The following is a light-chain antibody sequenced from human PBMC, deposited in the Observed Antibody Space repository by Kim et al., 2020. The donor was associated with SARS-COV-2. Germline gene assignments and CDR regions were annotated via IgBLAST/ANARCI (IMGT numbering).Light chain of an antibody. CDR3: LLSFSGARV. Sequence: PGRTVTLPCGSNTEAFTNGHYSYWFQHRPGPAPRTLIYDTTNKHSWTPARFSGSLLGGKAALTLSGAQPEDEADYYCLLSFSGARVFGGGTQLTVL. J-gene: IGLJ3*02. V-gene: IGLV7-46*01. CDR2: DTT. CDR1: TEAFTNGHY.